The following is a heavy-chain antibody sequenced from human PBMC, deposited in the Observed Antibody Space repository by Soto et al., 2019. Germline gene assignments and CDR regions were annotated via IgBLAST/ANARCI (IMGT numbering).Heavy chain of an antibody. CDR3: ARDLGDYTNNWFDP. CDR1: GYTFTSYG. D-gene: IGHD4-17*01. V-gene: IGHV1-18*01. Sequence: WASVKVSCKASGYTFTSYGISWVRQAPGQGLEWMGWISAYNGNTNYAQKLQGRVTMTTDTSTSTAYMELRSLRSDDTAVYYCARDLGDYTNNWFDPWGQGTLVTVSS. J-gene: IGHJ5*02. CDR2: ISAYNGNT.